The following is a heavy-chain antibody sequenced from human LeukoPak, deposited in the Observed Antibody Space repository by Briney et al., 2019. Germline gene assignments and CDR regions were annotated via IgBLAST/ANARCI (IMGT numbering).Heavy chain of an antibody. CDR3: AKSRGYGDYAFDY. CDR2: ISSSSSYI. Sequence: GGSLRLSCAASGFTFSSYSMNWVRQAPGKGLEWVSSISSSSSYIYYADSVKGRFTISRDNAKNSLYLQMNSLRAEDTAVYYCAKSRGYGDYAFDYWGQGTLVTVSS. V-gene: IGHV3-21*04. D-gene: IGHD4-17*01. CDR1: GFTFSSYS. J-gene: IGHJ4*02.